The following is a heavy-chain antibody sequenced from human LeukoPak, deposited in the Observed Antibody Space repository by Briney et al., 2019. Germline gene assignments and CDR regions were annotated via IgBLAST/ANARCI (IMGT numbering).Heavy chain of an antibody. J-gene: IGHJ3*02. V-gene: IGHV3-23*01. Sequence: GGSLRLSCVASGFTFSSYGMSWVRQAPGKGLEWVSAISGSGGSTYYADSVKGRFTISRDNSKNTLYLQMNSLRAEDTAVYYCARGGSYLSAFDIWGQGTMVTVSS. CDR2: ISGSGGST. D-gene: IGHD1-26*01. CDR1: GFTFSSYG. CDR3: ARGGSYLSAFDI.